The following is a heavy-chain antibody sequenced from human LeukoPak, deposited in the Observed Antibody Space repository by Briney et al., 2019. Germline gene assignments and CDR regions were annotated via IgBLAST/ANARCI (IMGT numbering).Heavy chain of an antibody. D-gene: IGHD3-22*01. Sequence: ASVKVSCEASGYTFTSYDINWVRQATGQGLEWMGWMNPNSGNTGYAQKFQGRVTITRNTSISTAYMELSSLRSEDTAVYYCARGPRYYDSSGYYYGYWFDYWGQGTLVTVSS. CDR1: GYTFTSYD. J-gene: IGHJ4*02. CDR3: ARGPRYYDSSGYYYGYWFDY. V-gene: IGHV1-8*03. CDR2: MNPNSGNT.